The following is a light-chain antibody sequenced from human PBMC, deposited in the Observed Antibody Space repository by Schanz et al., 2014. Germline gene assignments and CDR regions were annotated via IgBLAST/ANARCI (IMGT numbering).Light chain of an antibody. Sequence: DIQMTQSPSSLSASVGDRVTLTCRASQGISKYLAWYQQRPGKIPKLLIYSASTLQSGAPSRFSGGGSGTDFTLTISSLQPEDFATYYCQQRTNWPPIRFTFGPGTNLDIK. CDR1: QGISKY. CDR2: SAS. J-gene: IGKJ3*01. CDR3: QQRTNWPPIRFT. V-gene: IGKV1-27*01.